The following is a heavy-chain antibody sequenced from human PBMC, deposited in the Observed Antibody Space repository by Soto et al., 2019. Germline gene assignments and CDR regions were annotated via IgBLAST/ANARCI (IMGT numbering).Heavy chain of an antibody. D-gene: IGHD3-16*01. CDR3: ARVAYFDNGCDF. CDR2: INPDGSGS. Sequence: DVQLVDSGGGRVQTGGSLRLSCAAPGFTFEKNWMTWVRQAPGKGLEWVANINPDGSGSFHVDSMQGRFIVSIDNPKNSLYLQMNSLRAEDTAVYYCARVAYFDNGCDFRSQGTLGISSS. J-gene: IGHJ4*02. V-gene: IGHV3-7*05. CDR1: GFTFEKNW.